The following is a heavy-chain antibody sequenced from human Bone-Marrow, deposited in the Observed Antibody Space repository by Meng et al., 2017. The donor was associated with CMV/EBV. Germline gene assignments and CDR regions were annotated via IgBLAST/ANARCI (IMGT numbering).Heavy chain of an antibody. CDR3: VRHIIVVPARGYGVDV. J-gene: IGHJ6*01. CDR1: GFTFSSYS. Sequence: ESLKISCAASGFTFSSYSMNWVRQSPGTGLEWVGLYDSGDTFYNPSLKSRVAISVDTSANQFSLTLTSVTAADTAVYYCVRHIIVVPARGYGVDVWGQGTTV. D-gene: IGHD2-2*01. V-gene: IGHV4-59*08. CDR2: LYDSGDT.